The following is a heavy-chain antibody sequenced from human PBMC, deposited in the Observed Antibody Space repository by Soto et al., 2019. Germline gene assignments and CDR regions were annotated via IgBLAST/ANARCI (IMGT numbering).Heavy chain of an antibody. CDR1: GFIFSSYW. J-gene: IGHJ4*02. V-gene: IGHV3-7*05. CDR3: AGGSGWLSDS. CDR2: IKQDGSEK. Sequence: EVQLVESGGGLVQPGGSLRLSCAASGFIFSSYWMKWVRQAPGKGLEWVANIKQDGSEKYYVDSVKGRFTISRDNAKNSLYLEMNGLRVEDTAVYYCAGGSGWLSDSWGQGTLVTVSS. D-gene: IGHD6-19*01.